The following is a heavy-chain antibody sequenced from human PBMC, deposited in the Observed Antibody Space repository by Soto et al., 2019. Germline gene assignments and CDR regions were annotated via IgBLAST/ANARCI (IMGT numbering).Heavy chain of an antibody. D-gene: IGHD3-16*01. J-gene: IGHJ5*02. V-gene: IGHV4-4*07. CDR2: MQHTGNT. CDR3: AKDVSSRRWFDP. Sequence: SETLSLTCAVSGASIRSYHWSWIRQPAGKGLEWIGRMQHTGNTNYNPSLKGRVTMSVDTSKNQISLKMTSVTAADTAVYFCAKDVSSRRWFDPWGQGILVTVSS. CDR1: GASIRSYH.